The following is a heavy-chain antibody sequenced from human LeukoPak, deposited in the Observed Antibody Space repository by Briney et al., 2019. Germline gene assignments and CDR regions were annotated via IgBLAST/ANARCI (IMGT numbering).Heavy chain of an antibody. CDR2: ISGSGGST. CDR1: GFTFSSYA. Sequence: GGSLRLSCAASGFTFSSYAMSWVRQAPGKGLEWVSAISGSGGSTYYADSVKGRFTISRGNSKNTLYLQMNSLRAEDTAVYYCAKDNWNDFRGYFDYWGQGTLVTVSS. D-gene: IGHD1-20*01. J-gene: IGHJ4*02. CDR3: AKDNWNDFRGYFDY. V-gene: IGHV3-23*01.